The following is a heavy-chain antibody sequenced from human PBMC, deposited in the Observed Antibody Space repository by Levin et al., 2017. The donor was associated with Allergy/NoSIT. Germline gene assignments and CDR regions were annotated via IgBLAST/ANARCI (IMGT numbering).Heavy chain of an antibody. CDR1: GFTFGDYA. J-gene: IGHJ6*03. V-gene: IGHV3-49*03. CDR3: TRISRAASTVYYYYMDV. Sequence: QSGGSLRLSCTASGFTFGDYAINWFRQASGKGLEWVGFIRSKTYGGTIEYAASVEGRFTISRDDSKTIAYLQMNSLKTEDTAVYYCTRISRAASTVYYYYMDVWGKGTTVTVSS. D-gene: IGHD6-13*01. CDR2: IRSKTYGGTI.